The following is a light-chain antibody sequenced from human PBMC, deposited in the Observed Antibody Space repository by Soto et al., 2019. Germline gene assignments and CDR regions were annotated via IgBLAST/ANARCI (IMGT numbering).Light chain of an antibody. CDR1: QSVTSNY. Sequence: EIVLTQSPGTLSLSPGERATLSCRASQSVTSNYLAWYQQKPGQAPRLLIFGASSRATGIPDKFSGSGSGTDFTLTISSLQPDDFATYYCQQYNSYPFTFGPGTKVDIK. J-gene: IGKJ3*01. CDR2: GAS. CDR3: QQYNSYPFT. V-gene: IGKV3-20*01.